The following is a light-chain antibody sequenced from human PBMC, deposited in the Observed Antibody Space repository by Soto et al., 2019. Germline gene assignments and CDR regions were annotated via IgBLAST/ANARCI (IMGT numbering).Light chain of an antibody. CDR3: QQRSNWPIT. V-gene: IGKV3D-20*02. J-gene: IGKJ5*01. Sequence: EIVLTQSPGTLSLSPGERATLSCRASQSVSSSYLAWYQQKPGQAPRLLIYRASTRATGIPDRFSGSGSGTDFTLTISSLEPEDFAVYYCQQRSNWPITFGQGTRLEIK. CDR1: QSVSSSY. CDR2: RAS.